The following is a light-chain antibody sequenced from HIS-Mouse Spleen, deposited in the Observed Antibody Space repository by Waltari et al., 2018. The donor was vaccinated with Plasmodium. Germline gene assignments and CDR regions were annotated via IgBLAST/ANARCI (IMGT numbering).Light chain of an antibody. J-gene: IGLJ3*02. V-gene: IGLV3-10*01. CDR3: YSTDSSGNHRV. CDR1: AFPKKY. CDR2: EDS. Sequence: SYELTQPPSVPVSPGQTARFTCSGDAFPKKYAYWYQQKSGQAPVLVIYEDSKRPSGIPERFSGSSSGTMATLTISGAQVEDEADYYCYSTDSSGNHRVFGGGTKLTVL.